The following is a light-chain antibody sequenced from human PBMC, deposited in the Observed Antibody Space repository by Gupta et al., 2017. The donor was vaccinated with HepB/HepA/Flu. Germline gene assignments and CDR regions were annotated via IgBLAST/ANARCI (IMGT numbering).Light chain of an antibody. J-gene: IGLJ3*02. CDR3: LLYYRGAVV. Sequence: TVLTQEPSLTVSSAGTVTLTCAFSTGAVTSGYYPNWFQQKPGQAPRSLVHSTDNKYSWTPDRFSGSLLGGKAALTLSGVQPEDEAEYYCLLYYRGAVVFGGGTRLTVL. CDR1: TGAVTSGYY. CDR2: STD. V-gene: IGLV7-43*01.